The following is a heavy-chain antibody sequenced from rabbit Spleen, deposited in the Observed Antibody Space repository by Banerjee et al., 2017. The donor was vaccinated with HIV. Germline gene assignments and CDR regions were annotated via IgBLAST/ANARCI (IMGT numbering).Heavy chain of an antibody. V-gene: IGHV1S40*01. CDR1: GFSFSSSYY. CDR3: ARLMTYGYAGFGYATLDWLDL. CDR2: IYAGSRDST. J-gene: IGHJ5*01. Sequence: QSLEESGGDLVKPGASLTLTCTASGFSFSSSYYMCWVRQAPGKGLEWIACIYAGSRDSTYYASWAKGRFTISKTSSTTVTLQMTSLTAADTATYFCARLMTYGYAGFGYATLDWLDLWAQAPSSPS. D-gene: IGHD6-1*01.